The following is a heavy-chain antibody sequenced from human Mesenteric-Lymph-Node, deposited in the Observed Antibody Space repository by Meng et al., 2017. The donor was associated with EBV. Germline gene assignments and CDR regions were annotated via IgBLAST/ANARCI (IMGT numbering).Heavy chain of an antibody. CDR2: FNTISGNP. Sequence: QVQLLRSWSEFKKPGASVKVSCKSSGYLFTNYAMNWVRPAPGQGLEWVGWFNTISGNPAYGQGFTGRFVFSWDTSVSTAYLQISSLKTEDTAVYYCARENPGDYIDYWGQGTLVTVSS. V-gene: IGHV7-4-1*02. J-gene: IGHJ4*02. CDR3: ARENPGDYIDY. CDR1: GYLFTNYA. D-gene: IGHD1-14*01.